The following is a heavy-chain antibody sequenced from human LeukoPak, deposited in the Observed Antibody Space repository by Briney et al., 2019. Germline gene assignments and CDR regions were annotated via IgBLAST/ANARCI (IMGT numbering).Heavy chain of an antibody. J-gene: IGHJ4*02. Sequence: GGSPRLSCAASGFTFSSYEMNLVRQAPGKGLEWVSYISSSGSTIYYADSVKGRFTISRDNAKNSLYLQMNSLRAEDTAVYYCARLHMVRGVTIDYWGQGTLVTVSS. D-gene: IGHD3-10*01. CDR3: ARLHMVRGVTIDY. V-gene: IGHV3-48*03. CDR1: GFTFSSYE. CDR2: ISSSGSTI.